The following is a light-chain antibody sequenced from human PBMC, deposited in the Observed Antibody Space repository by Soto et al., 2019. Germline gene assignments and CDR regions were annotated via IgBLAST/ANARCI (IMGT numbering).Light chain of an antibody. V-gene: IGLV4-69*01. CDR1: SGHNHYA. J-gene: IGLJ2*01. CDR3: QTWGTGIRVV. Sequence: QLVLTQSPSASASLGASVKLTCTLSSGHNHYAIAWHQQQPEKGPRYLMKLNSDGSHSKGDGIPDRFSGSSSGAERYLTISSLQSEDEADYYCQTWGTGIRVVFGGGTQLTVL. CDR2: LNSDGSH.